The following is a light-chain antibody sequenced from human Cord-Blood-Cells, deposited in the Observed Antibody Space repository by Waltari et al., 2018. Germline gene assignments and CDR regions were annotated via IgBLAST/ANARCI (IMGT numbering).Light chain of an antibody. CDR3: QQRSNWPLT. J-gene: IGKJ4*01. CDR2: DAS. CDR1: QGVNSY. V-gene: IGKV3-11*01. Sequence: EIVLTQSPATLSLSPGERATLSCRASQGVNSYLAWYQQKPCQAPRLLIYDASNRATGIPARFSGSGSGTDFTLTISSLEPEDFAIYYCQQRSNWPLTFGGGTKVEIK.